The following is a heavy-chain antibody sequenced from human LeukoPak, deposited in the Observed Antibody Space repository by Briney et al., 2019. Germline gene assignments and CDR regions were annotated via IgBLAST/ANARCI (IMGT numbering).Heavy chain of an antibody. CDR2: INHSGST. D-gene: IGHD3-10*01. J-gene: IGHJ6*02. CDR1: GGSFSGYY. CDR3: ARGPYYYGSGSSKLYYYYYGMDV. V-gene: IGHV4-34*01. Sequence: PSETLSLTCAVYGGSFSGYYWSWIRQPPGKGLEWIGEINHSGSTNYNPSLKSRVTISVDTSKNQFSLKLSSVTAADTAVYYCARGPYYYGSGSSKLYYYYYGMDVWGQGTTVTVSS.